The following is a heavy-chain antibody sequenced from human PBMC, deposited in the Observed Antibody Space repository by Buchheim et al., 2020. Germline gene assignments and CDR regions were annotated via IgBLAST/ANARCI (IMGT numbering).Heavy chain of an antibody. CDR3: ARAIGVPDWIDP. J-gene: IGHJ5*02. Sequence: QVQLQESGPGLVKPSQTLSLTCTVSGGSISSGNYFYTWIRQPAGMGLEWIGHIHTSGSTNSHPSLKSRVTIPVDTSQNQISLRLSSVTAADTAVYYCARAIGVPDWIDPWGQGTL. CDR2: IHTSGST. V-gene: IGHV4-61*02. CDR1: GGSISSGNYF. D-gene: IGHD6-19*01.